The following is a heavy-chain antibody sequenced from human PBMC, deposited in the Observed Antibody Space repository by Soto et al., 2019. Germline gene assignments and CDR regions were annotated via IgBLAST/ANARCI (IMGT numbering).Heavy chain of an antibody. CDR1: GGTFSSYA. CDR2: IIPIFGTA. J-gene: IGHJ4*02. D-gene: IGHD6-6*01. CDR3: ARDVEYSSSGRFDY. Sequence: SGKVSCEASGGTFSSYAISWVRQAPGQGLEWMGGIIPIFGTANYAQKFQGRVTITADESTSTAYMELSSLRSEDTAVYYCARDVEYSSSGRFDYWGQGTLVTVSS. V-gene: IGHV1-69*13.